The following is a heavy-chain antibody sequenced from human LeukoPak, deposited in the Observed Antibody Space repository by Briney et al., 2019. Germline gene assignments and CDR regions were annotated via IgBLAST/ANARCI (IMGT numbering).Heavy chain of an antibody. CDR1: GFTFSTSG. J-gene: IGHJ4*02. Sequence: PGGSLRLSCATSGFTFSTSGMHWVRQAPGKGLEWVALIRYDGSDTYYADSVKGRFIISRDNSKNTLYLQMNSLRVEDTAVYYCAKDSSIAAAGRLGFDYWGQGTLVTVSS. CDR2: IRYDGSDT. D-gene: IGHD6-13*01. CDR3: AKDSSIAAAGRLGFDY. V-gene: IGHV3-30*02.